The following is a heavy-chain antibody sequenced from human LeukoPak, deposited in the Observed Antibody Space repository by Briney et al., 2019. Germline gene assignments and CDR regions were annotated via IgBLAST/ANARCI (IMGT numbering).Heavy chain of an antibody. CDR1: GGSISSGSYY. V-gene: IGHV4-61*02. CDR2: IYTSGST. CDR3: AGAFRVVVVEDAFDI. J-gene: IGHJ3*02. Sequence: SQTLSLTCTVSGGSISSGSYYWSWIRQPAGKGLEWIGRIYTSGSTNYNPSLKSRVTISVDTSKNQFSLKLSSVTAADTAVYYCAGAFRVVVVEDAFDIWGQGTMVIVSS. D-gene: IGHD3-22*01.